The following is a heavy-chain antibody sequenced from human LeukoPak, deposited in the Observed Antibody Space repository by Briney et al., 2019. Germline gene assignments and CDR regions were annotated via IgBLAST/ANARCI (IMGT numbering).Heavy chain of an antibody. V-gene: IGHV3-7*01. J-gene: IGHJ5*02. Sequence: PGGSLRLSCVASGFTLSRFSMAWVRQAPGKGLEWVANIEQDGGEKYYVDSVKGRFTISRDNAKNSLYLQMNGLRAEDTAVYYCATRKVGCDHWGQGTLVTVSS. D-gene: IGHD2-15*01. CDR2: IEQDGGEK. CDR1: GFTLSRFS. CDR3: ATRKVGCDH.